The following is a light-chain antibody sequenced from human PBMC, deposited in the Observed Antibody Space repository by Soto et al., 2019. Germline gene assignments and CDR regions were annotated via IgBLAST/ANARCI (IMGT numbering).Light chain of an antibody. J-gene: IGKJ4*01. CDR2: GAS. V-gene: IGKV3-20*01. Sequence: IVVSQSPAAVSVSPGERATLSCRASQSVSSSYLAWYQQKPGQAPRLLIYGASSRATGIPDRFSGSGSGTDFTLTISRLEHAEVAVYYCQQYGSSLRVTFGGGTKVDIK. CDR1: QSVSSSY. CDR3: QQYGSSLRVT.